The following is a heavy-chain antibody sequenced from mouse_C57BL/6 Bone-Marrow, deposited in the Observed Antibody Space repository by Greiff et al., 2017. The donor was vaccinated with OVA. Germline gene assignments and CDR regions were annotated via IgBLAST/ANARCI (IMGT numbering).Heavy chain of an antibody. CDR2: IYPGNSDT. V-gene: IGHV1-5*01. J-gene: IGHJ3*01. Sequence: VQLQQSGTVLARPGASVKMSCKTSGYTFTSYWMHWVKQRPGQGLEWIGAIYPGNSDTSYNQKFKGKAKLTAVTSASTAYMELSSLTNEDYAVYYCTRKRVYYGSSYVAWFAYWGQGTLVTVSA. D-gene: IGHD1-1*01. CDR3: TRKRVYYGSSYVAWFAY. CDR1: GYTFTSYW.